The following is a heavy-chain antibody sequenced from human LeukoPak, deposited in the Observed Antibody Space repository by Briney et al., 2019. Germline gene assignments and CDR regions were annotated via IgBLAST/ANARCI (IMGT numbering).Heavy chain of an antibody. CDR1: GFTFSNYA. D-gene: IGHD3-22*01. CDR3: AKDVGMPTDSSGYRPA. V-gene: IGHV3-23*01. J-gene: IGHJ5*02. Sequence: GGSLRLSCAASGFTFSNYAMNWVRQAPGKGLEWVSAISSGGGSTYYADSVKGRFTISRDNSKNTLYLQMNSLRAEDTAVYYCAKDVGMPTDSSGYRPAWGQGTLVTVSS. CDR2: ISSGGGST.